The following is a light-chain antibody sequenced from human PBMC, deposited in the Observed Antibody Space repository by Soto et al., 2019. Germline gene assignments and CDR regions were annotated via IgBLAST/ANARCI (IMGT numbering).Light chain of an antibody. Sequence: IQMTQSPSSVSAAVGDRVTSTCRASQVISSWLAWYQQRPGTAPKLLIYGATTLRSGVPSRFSGSESGTLFTLTITSLQPEDSATYYCQQASSFPLTFGGGP. J-gene: IGKJ4*01. V-gene: IGKV1-12*01. CDR3: QQASSFPLT. CDR1: QVISSW. CDR2: GAT.